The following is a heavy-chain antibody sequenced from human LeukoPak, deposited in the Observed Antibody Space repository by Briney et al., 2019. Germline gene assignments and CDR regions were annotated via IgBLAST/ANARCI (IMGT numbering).Heavy chain of an antibody. CDR3: ARAHCSSTSCHVDAFDI. J-gene: IGHJ3*02. V-gene: IGHV4-61*08. D-gene: IGHD2-2*01. CDR1: GVSISSGGYS. Sequence: SETLSLTCAVSGVSISSGGYSWSWIRQPPGEGLEWIGYVYYSGSTNYNPSLKSRVNISVDTSKNQFPLKLSSVTAADTAVYYCARAHCSSTSCHVDAFDIWGQGTMVTVSS. CDR2: VYYSGST.